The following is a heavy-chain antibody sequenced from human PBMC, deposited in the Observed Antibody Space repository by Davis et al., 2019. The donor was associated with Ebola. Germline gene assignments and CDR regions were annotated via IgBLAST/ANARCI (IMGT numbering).Heavy chain of an antibody. CDR2: INHGGST. D-gene: IGHD2-2*01. V-gene: IGHV4-34*01. CDR1: VGSFSDYY. J-gene: IGHJ6*02. Sequence: SETLSLTCAVYVGSFSDYYWSWIRQPPGKGLEWIGEINHGGSTKYNPSLRSRVTISVDTSKNQFSLKLSSVTAADTAVYYCASGAYCSSTSCYGYYYYGMDVWGQGTTVTVSS. CDR3: ASGAYCSSTSCYGYYYYGMDV.